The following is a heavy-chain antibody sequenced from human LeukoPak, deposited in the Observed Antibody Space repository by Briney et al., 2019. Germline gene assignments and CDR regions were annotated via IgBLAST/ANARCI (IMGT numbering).Heavy chain of an antibody. Sequence: ASVKVSCKASGYTFTSYGISWVRQAPGQGLEWMGWISAYNGKTNYAQKLQGRDTMTTDRSTSTDYMELRSLRSDDTAVYYCARVVGANSIGIDCWGQGTLVTVSS. J-gene: IGHJ4*02. CDR3: ARVVGANSIGIDC. V-gene: IGHV1-18*01. D-gene: IGHD1-26*01. CDR2: ISAYNGKT. CDR1: GYTFTSYG.